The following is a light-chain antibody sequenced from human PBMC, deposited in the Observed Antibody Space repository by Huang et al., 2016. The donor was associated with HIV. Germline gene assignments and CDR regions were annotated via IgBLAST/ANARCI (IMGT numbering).Light chain of an antibody. CDR1: QSVSSN. Sequence: EIVMTQSPGTLSLSPGERATLSCRPSQSVSSNLAWYQHKPGQAPRRLIYGASTRATGVPARFSGSGSGTEFTLTISILQSDDFVVYYCQQYQDWPRTFGQGTKVEIK. CDR2: GAS. V-gene: IGKV3-15*01. J-gene: IGKJ1*01. CDR3: QQYQDWPRT.